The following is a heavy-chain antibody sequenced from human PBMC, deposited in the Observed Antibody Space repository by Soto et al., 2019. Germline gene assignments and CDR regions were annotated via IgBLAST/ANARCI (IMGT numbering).Heavy chain of an antibody. J-gene: IGHJ5*02. Sequence: GESLKISCTASEFTFSSYSMNWVRQAPGKGLEWISYISSSSTTIYYADSVKGRFTISRDNAKNSLYLQMNSLRDEDTAVYYCARDTILDPWGQGTLVTVS. V-gene: IGHV3-48*02. CDR1: EFTFSSYS. CDR3: ARDTILDP. D-gene: IGHD2-21*01. CDR2: ISSSSTTI.